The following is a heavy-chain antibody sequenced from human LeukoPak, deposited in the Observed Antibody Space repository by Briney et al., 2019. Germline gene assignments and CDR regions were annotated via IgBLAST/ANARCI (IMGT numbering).Heavy chain of an antibody. V-gene: IGHV4-59*08. Sequence: PSETLSLTRTVSGGSISSYYWSWIRQPPGKGLEWIGYIYYSGSTNYNPSLKSRVTISVDTSKNQFSLKLSSVTAADTAVYYCASGMVAASIDYWGQGTLVTVSS. CDR2: IYYSGST. CDR3: ASGMVAASIDY. CDR1: GGSISSYY. J-gene: IGHJ4*02. D-gene: IGHD2-15*01.